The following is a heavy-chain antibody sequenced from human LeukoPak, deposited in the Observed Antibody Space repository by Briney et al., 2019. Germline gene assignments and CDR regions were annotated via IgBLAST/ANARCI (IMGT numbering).Heavy chain of an antibody. CDR3: ARGLSRYQLPKAWFDP. Sequence: GASVKVSCKASGYTFTSYDINWVRQATGQGLEWMGWMNSNSGNTGYAQKFQGRVTMTRNTSISTAYMELSSLRSEDTAVYYCARGLSRYQLPKAWFDPWGQGTLVTVSS. CDR1: GYTFTSYD. CDR2: MNSNSGNT. D-gene: IGHD2-2*01. J-gene: IGHJ5*02. V-gene: IGHV1-8*01.